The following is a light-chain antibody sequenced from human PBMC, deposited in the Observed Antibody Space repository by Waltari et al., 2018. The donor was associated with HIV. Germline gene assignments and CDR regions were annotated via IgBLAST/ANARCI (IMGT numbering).Light chain of an antibody. CDR2: EAS. J-gene: IGKJ2*01. CDR1: QSLKHTDGKTY. Sequence: DIVMTQTPPSLSVTPGQPASFSCNSSQSLKHTDGKTYLYWYLQRPGQSPQVLIDEASKRDAGVPDRFSGSGSGTHFTLKIARVEAEDVGSYYCMQSLHLLYTFGQGTKLNIK. V-gene: IGKV2D-29*02. CDR3: MQSLHLLYT.